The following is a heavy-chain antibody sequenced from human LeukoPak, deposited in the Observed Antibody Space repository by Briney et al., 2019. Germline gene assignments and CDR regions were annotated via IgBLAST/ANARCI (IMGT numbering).Heavy chain of an antibody. CDR1: GGSFSGYY. CDR3: ARLGPSGPLHGVVVPANWFDP. V-gene: IGHV4-34*01. D-gene: IGHD2-2*01. J-gene: IGHJ5*02. CDR2: INHSGST. Sequence: PSETLSPTCAVYGGSFSGYYWSWVRQPPGKGLEWIGEINHSGSTNYNPSLKSRVTISVDTSKNQFSLKLSSVTAADTAVYYCARLGPSGPLHGVVVPANWFDPWGQGTLVTVSS.